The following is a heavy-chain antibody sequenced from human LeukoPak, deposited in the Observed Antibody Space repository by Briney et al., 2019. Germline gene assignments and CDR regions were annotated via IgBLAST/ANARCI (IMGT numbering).Heavy chain of an antibody. CDR1: GFTFSSYS. CDR3: TRGESSSSGAFDI. J-gene: IGHJ3*02. D-gene: IGHD6-6*01. V-gene: IGHV3-21*01. CDR2: ISSSTNYI. Sequence: GGSLRLSCAASGFTFSSYSMDWVRQAPGKGLEWVSSISSSTNYIYYADSVKGRFTISRDNAKNSLYLQMNSLRADDTAVYYCTRGESSSSGAFDIWGQGTMVTVSS.